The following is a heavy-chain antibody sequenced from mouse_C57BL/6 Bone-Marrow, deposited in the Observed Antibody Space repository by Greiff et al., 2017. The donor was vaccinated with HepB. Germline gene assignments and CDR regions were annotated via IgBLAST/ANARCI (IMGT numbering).Heavy chain of an antibody. CDR3: ARGDGYYKDWFAD. D-gene: IGHD2-3*01. J-gene: IGHJ3*01. V-gene: IGHV1-55*01. CDR2: IYPGSGST. CDR1: GYTFTSYW. Sequence: VQLQQPGAELVKPGASVKMSCKASGYTFTSYWITWVKQRPGQGLEWIGDIYPGSGSTNYNEKFKSKATLTVDTSSSTAYMQLSSLTSEDSAVYYCARGDGYYKDWFADWGQGTLVTVSA.